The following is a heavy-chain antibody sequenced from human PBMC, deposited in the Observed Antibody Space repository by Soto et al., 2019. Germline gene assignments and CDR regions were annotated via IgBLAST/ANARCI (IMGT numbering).Heavy chain of an antibody. CDR2: IYYSGST. CDR1: GGSISSSSYY. CDR3: SRHAAAGYRHNWFDP. V-gene: IGHV4-39*01. J-gene: IGHJ5*02. Sequence: SETLSLTCTVSGGSISSSSYYWGWIRQPPGKGLEWIGSIYYSGSTYYNPSLKSRVTISVDTSKNQFSLKLSSVTAADTAVYYCSRHAAAGYRHNWFDPWGQGTLVTVSS. D-gene: IGHD1-1*01.